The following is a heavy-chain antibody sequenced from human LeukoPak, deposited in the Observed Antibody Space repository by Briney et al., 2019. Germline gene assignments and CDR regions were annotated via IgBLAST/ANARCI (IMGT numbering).Heavy chain of an antibody. CDR2: INAGNGNT. CDR3: ARAPGDYDSSGYYLGYYYYYGMDV. D-gene: IGHD3-22*01. CDR1: GYTFTSYA. Sequence: ASVKVSCKASGYTFTSYAMHWVRQDPGQRLEWMGWINAGNGNTKYSQKFQGRVTITRDTSASTAYKELSSLRSEDTAVYYCARAPGDYDSSGYYLGYYYYYGMDVWGQGTTVTVSS. V-gene: IGHV1-3*01. J-gene: IGHJ6*02.